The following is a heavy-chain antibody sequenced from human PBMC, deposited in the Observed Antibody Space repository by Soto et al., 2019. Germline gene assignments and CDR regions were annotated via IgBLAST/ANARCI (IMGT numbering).Heavy chain of an antibody. V-gene: IGHV3-7*03. Sequence: EVHLVESGGDLVQPGGSLRLSCGASGFSFSSYWMSWVRQAPGKGLEWVASIKEDGSATHYLDSVRGRFTVSRDNAKNSLYLQMNSLRVEDTALYYCVREYGFYWGQGTLLSVSS. D-gene: IGHD4-17*01. CDR2: IKEDGSAT. J-gene: IGHJ4*02. CDR3: VREYGFY. CDR1: GFSFSSYW.